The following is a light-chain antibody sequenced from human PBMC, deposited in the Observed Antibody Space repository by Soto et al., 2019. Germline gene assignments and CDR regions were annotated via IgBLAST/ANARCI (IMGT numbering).Light chain of an antibody. CDR3: CSDGGSYV. J-gene: IGLJ1*01. CDR1: SSDVGSYNL. V-gene: IGLV2-23*02. Sequence: QSALTQPASVSGSPGQSITISCTGTSSDVGSYNLVSWYQQHPGKAPKVMIYEVSKRPSGVSNRFSGSKSGNTASLTISGLQAEDEADYYCCSDGGSYVFGTGTKLTVL. CDR2: EVS.